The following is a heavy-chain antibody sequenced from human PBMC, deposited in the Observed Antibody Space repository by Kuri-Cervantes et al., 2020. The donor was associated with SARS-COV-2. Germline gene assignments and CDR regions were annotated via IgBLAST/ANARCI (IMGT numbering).Heavy chain of an antibody. J-gene: IGHJ5*02. CDR1: GFTFSSYA. CDR3: ARDLHCSSSSCYSPWFDP. V-gene: IGHV3-30-3*01. D-gene: IGHD2-2*01. Sequence: GGSLRLSCAASGFTFSSYAMHWVRQAPGKGLEWVAVISYDGSNKYYADSVKGRFTISRDNYKNTLYLQMNSLRAEDTAVYYCARDLHCSSSSCYSPWFDPWGQGTLVTVSS. CDR2: ISYDGSNK.